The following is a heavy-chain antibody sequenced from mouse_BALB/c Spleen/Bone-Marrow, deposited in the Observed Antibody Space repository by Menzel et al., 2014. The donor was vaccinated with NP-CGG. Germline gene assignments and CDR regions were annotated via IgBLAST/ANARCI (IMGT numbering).Heavy chain of an antibody. Sequence: VQLQQPGAELVKPGASVKLSCTASSFNIKNTYIHWVKQRPEQGLEWIGRIDPANVNTKYDPKFQGKATITADTSSNTAYLQLSSLTSEDTAVYYCATYYYGSSLFAYWGQGTLVTVSA. CDR3: ATYYYGSSLFAY. CDR1: SFNIKNTY. D-gene: IGHD1-1*01. CDR2: IDPANVNT. J-gene: IGHJ3*01. V-gene: IGHV14-3*02.